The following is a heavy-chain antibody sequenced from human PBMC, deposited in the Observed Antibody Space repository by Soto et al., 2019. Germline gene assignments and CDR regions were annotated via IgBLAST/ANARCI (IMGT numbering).Heavy chain of an antibody. CDR3: ARTHMVRGVIYFDY. J-gene: IGHJ4*02. V-gene: IGHV4-59*01. Sequence: PSETLSLTCSVSGGSINNYYWNWIRRPPGKGLEWIGKIHYVGSTNYNPSLKSRVTISVDMSNNQFSLKLTSVTAADTAVYYCARTHMVRGVIYFDYWGQGILVTVS. CDR1: GGSINNYY. D-gene: IGHD3-10*01. CDR2: IHYVGST.